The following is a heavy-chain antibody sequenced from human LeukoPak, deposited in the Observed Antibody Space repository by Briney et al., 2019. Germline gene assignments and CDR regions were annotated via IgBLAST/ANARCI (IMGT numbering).Heavy chain of an antibody. Sequence: GGSLRLSCAASGFTFSSSAMSWVRQAPGKGLEWVSTASGTDGRTYYADSVKGRFTISSDNSTNTLFLQMNSLGAEDTAVYYCASRGGQSSFDYWGQGTLVTVSS. J-gene: IGHJ4*02. CDR3: ASRGGQSSFDY. CDR1: GFTFSSSA. V-gene: IGHV3-23*01. D-gene: IGHD2-15*01. CDR2: ASGTDGRT.